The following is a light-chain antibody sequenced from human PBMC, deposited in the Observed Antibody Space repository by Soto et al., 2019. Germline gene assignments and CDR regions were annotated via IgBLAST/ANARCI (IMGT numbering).Light chain of an antibody. CDR2: GAS. J-gene: IGKJ4*01. CDR3: QQYHDWPLT. V-gene: IGKV3-15*01. Sequence: EIVMTQSPATLSVSQGEGATLCCRASQSVSTNLAWYQQKPGQAPRLLISGASTRATDIPARFSGSGSGTDFTHTISSLQSEDFVVSYCQQYHDWPLTFGGGTKVDIK. CDR1: QSVSTN.